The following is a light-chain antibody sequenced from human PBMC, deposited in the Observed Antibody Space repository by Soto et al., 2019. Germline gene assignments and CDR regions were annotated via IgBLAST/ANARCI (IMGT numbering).Light chain of an antibody. J-gene: IGLJ3*02. CDR3: CSYTVSATLV. CDR2: GNS. Sequence: QSALTQPPSVSGAPGQRVTISCTGSSSNIGAGYDVHWYQQLPGTAPKLLIYGNSNRPSGVPDRFSGSKSGTSASLAITGLQAEDEADYYCCSYTVSATLVFGGGTKLTVL. V-gene: IGLV1-40*01. CDR1: SSNIGAGYD.